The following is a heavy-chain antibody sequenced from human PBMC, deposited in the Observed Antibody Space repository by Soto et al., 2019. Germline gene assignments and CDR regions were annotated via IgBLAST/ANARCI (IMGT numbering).Heavy chain of an antibody. CDR1: GFTFSSYG. D-gene: IGHD3-22*01. J-gene: IGHJ5*02. Sequence: GGSLRLSCAASGFTFSSYGMHWVRQAPGKGLEWVAVISYDGSNKYYADSVKGRFTISRDNSKNTLYLQMNSLRAEDTAVYYCAKDHSPPPYYYDPRRRFDPWGQGTLVTGSS. CDR2: ISYDGSNK. V-gene: IGHV3-30*18. CDR3: AKDHSPPPYYYDPRRRFDP.